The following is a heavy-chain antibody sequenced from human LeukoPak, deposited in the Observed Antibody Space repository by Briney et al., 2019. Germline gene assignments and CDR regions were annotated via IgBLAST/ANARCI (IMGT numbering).Heavy chain of an antibody. J-gene: IGHJ4*02. D-gene: IGHD3-22*01. CDR2: IYYSGST. CDR1: GGSISSGGYY. V-gene: IGHV4-31*03. CDR3: ASKYYYDSSGYYISDY. Sequence: SQTLSLTCSVSGGSISSGGYYWNWIRQHPGRGLEWIGYIYYSGSTYYNPSLKSRLTISVDTSKNQFSLKLSSVTAADTAVYFCASKYYYDSSGYYISDYWGQGTLVTVSS.